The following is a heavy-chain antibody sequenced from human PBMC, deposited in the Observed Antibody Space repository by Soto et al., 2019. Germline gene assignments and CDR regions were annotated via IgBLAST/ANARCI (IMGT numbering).Heavy chain of an antibody. CDR2: IYYSGST. CDR1: GGSISSGDYY. J-gene: IGHJ4*02. V-gene: IGHV4-30-4*01. CDR3: ARASGYYPAGGYYFDY. D-gene: IGHD3-22*01. Sequence: PSETLSLTCTVSGGSISSGDYYWSWIRQPPGKGLEWIGYIYYSGSTYYNPSLKSRVTISVDTSKNQFSLKLSSVTAADTAVYYCARASGYYPAGGYYFDYWGQGTLVTVPQ.